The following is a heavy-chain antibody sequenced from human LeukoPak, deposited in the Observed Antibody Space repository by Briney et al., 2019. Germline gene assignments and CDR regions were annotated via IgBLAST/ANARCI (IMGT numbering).Heavy chain of an antibody. D-gene: IGHD2-2*01. CDR1: GFTVSSTH. V-gene: IGHV3-53*01. CDR3: AKNLPATVYFDY. Sequence: GGSLRLSCAVSGFTVSSTHMSWVRQAPGKGLEWVSIIYDGGTTNYADSVKGRFTISRDTSKNTLFLQMNSLRAEDTAVYYCAKNLPATVYFDYWGQGALVTVSS. CDR2: IYDGGTT. J-gene: IGHJ4*02.